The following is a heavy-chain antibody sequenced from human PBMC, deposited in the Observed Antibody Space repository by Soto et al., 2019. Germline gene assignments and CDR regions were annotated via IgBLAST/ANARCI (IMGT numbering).Heavy chain of an antibody. V-gene: IGHV1-46*01. D-gene: IGHD6-13*01. CDR2: INPSGGST. J-gene: IGHJ3*02. Sequence: GVPVKVSCKASGYTFTSYYMHWVRHAPGQGLEWMGIINPSGGSTSYAQKFQGRVTMTRDTSTSTVYMELSSLRSEDTAVYYCARDPIAAAGTQNAFDIWGQGTMVT. CDR3: ARDPIAAAGTQNAFDI. CDR1: GYTFTSYY.